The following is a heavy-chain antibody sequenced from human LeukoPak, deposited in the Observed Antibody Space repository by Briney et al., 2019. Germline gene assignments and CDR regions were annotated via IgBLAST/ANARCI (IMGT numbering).Heavy chain of an antibody. V-gene: IGHV4-38-2*02. CDR1: GYSISSGYY. D-gene: IGHD3-16*01. CDR3: ARESGSYLWRSWLNP. CDR2: IYHSGST. J-gene: IGHJ5*02. Sequence: SETLSLTCTVSGYSISSGYYWGWIRQPPGKGPEWIGSIYHSGSTYYNPSLKSRVTISVDTSKNQFSLKLNSVTAADTAVYYCARESGSYLWRSWLNPWGQGTLVTVSS.